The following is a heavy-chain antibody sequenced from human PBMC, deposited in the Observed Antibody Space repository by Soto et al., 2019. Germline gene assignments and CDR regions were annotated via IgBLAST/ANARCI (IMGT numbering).Heavy chain of an antibody. Sequence: LRLSCTASGFMFGSYWMTWVRHAPGKGLQWVANIKRDGSEKYYVDFVKGRFTISRDNADNSVFLDMNNLRVDDTATYYCARVRATDYEIDYWGQGALVTVSS. CDR1: GFMFGSYW. CDR2: IKRDGSEK. J-gene: IGHJ4*02. D-gene: IGHD4-17*01. V-gene: IGHV3-7*03. CDR3: ARVRATDYEIDY.